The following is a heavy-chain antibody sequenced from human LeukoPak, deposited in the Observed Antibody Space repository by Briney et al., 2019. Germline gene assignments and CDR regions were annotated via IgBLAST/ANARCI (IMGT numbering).Heavy chain of an antibody. J-gene: IGHJ6*03. D-gene: IGHD1-26*01. CDR1: GGSISSGGYY. CDR2: IYYSGST. CDR3: ARVSDYYQPAKLDYYYYMDV. V-gene: IGHV4-31*03. Sequence: SETLSLTCTVSGGSISSGGYYWSWIRQHPGKGLEWIGYIYYSGSTYYNPSLKSRVTISVDTSKNQFSLKLSSVTAADTAVYYCARVSDYYQPAKLDYYYYMDVWGKGTTVTVSS.